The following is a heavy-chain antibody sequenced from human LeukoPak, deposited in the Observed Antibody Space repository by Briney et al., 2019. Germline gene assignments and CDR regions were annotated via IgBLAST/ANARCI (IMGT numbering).Heavy chain of an antibody. Sequence: GGSLRLSCAASGFTFSSYGMHWVRQAPGKGLEWVAVIWYDGSNKYYADSVKGRFTISRDNAKNSLYLQMNSLRAEDTAVYYCARGSSGSYYSSFDYWGQGTLVTVSS. J-gene: IGHJ4*02. CDR1: GFTFSSYG. V-gene: IGHV3-33*01. CDR2: IWYDGSNK. CDR3: ARGSSGSYYSSFDY. D-gene: IGHD1-26*01.